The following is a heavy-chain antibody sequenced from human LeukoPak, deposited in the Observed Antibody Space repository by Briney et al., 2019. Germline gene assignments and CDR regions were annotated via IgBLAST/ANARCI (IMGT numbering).Heavy chain of an antibody. CDR2: IYTSGST. Sequence: SETLSLTCTVSGGSISSYYWSWIRQPAGKGLEWIGRIYTSGSTNYNPSLKSRVTMSVDTSKNQFSLKLSSVTAADTAVYYCARERDGVVVVPAATLYYYYYMDVWGKGTTVTVSS. V-gene: IGHV4-4*07. CDR3: ARERDGVVVVPAATLYYYYYMDV. D-gene: IGHD2-2*01. J-gene: IGHJ6*03. CDR1: GGSISSYY.